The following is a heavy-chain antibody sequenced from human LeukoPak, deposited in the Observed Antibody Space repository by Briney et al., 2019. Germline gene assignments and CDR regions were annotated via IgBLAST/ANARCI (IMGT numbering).Heavy chain of an antibody. V-gene: IGHV4-30-4*01. CDR2: IYYSGTT. Sequence: SETLSLTCTVSGGSISSGDYYWTWIRQPPGKGLEWIGYIYYSGTTGYNPSLKSRVTISVDTSKNQLSLKLSSVTAADTAVYYCASLNGSGYYFDYWGRGTLVTVSS. J-gene: IGHJ4*02. D-gene: IGHD3-3*01. CDR3: ASLNGSGYYFDY. CDR1: GGSISSGDYY.